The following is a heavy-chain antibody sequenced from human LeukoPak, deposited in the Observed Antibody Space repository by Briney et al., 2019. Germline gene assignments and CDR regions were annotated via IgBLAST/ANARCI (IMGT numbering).Heavy chain of an antibody. V-gene: IGHV3-23*01. CDR3: VKASSSSPQYNWFDA. CDR1: GFTVRSYA. Sequence: GGSLRLSCAASGFTVRSYAMSWVRQAPGKGLEWVSDISGSGGSIYYADSVKGRFTISRDNSKNTLYLQMNSLRAEDTALYYCVKASSSSPQYNWFDAWGQGTLVTVSS. D-gene: IGHD6-6*01. CDR2: ISGSGGSI. J-gene: IGHJ5*02.